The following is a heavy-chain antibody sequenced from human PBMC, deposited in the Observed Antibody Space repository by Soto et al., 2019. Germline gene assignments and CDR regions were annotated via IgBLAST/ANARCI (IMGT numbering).Heavy chain of an antibody. D-gene: IGHD3-16*02. V-gene: IGHV1-2*04. CDR1: GYTFTGYY. CDR3: ARAAQNYIWGSYRKQRGDYFDY. Sequence: ASVKVSCKASGYTFTGYYMHWVRQAPGQGLEWMGWINPNSGGTNYAQKFQGWVTITRDTSISTAYMELSRLRSDDTAVYYCARAAQNYIWGSYRKQRGDYFDYWGQGTLVTVSS. CDR2: INPNSGGT. J-gene: IGHJ4*02.